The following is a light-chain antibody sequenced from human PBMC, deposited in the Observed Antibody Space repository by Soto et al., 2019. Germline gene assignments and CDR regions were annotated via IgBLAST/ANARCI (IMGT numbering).Light chain of an antibody. CDR2: GAS. CDR3: QQYSTSVT. J-gene: IGKJ5*01. CDR1: QSVSNNY. V-gene: IGKV3-20*01. Sequence: ENVLTQSPGTLSLSPGERATLFCGASQSVSNNYLAWYQQKPGQSPRLLIYGASTKATGIPDRFSGSVSRTDFTLNMNSLDPDDFAVYFCQQYSTSVTFGQGTRREIK.